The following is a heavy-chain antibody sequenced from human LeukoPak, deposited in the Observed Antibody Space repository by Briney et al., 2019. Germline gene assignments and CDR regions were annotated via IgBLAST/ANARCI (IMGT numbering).Heavy chain of an antibody. Sequence: GGSLRLSCAASGFTFSSYWMSWVRQAPGKGLEWVANIKQDGSQKYYVDSVKGRFTISRDNAKNSLYLQMNSLRVEDTAVYYCASVLWFGGIFFDYWGQGTLVTVSS. V-gene: IGHV3-7*03. D-gene: IGHD3-10*01. CDR3: ASVLWFGGIFFDY. CDR1: GFTFSSYW. CDR2: IKQDGSQK. J-gene: IGHJ4*02.